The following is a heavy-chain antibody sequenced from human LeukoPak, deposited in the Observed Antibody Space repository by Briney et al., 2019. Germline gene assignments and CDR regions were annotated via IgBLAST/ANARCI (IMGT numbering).Heavy chain of an antibody. CDR1: GDSINSYY. CDR3: ARDSSSRAFDY. D-gene: IGHD6-13*01. CDR2: IYSSGST. Sequence: SETLSLTCTVSGDSINSYYWSWIRQPAGKGLEWIGRIYSSGSTNYNPSLKSRITMSVDTSKDQFSLKLSSVTAADTAVYYCARDSSSRAFDYWGQGTLVTVSS. V-gene: IGHV4-4*07. J-gene: IGHJ4*02.